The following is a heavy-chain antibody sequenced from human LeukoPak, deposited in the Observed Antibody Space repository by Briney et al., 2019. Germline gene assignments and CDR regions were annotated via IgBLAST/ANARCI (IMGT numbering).Heavy chain of an antibody. CDR1: GGSFSGYY. CDR3: ASGLHHYVFWSGYPRGYFDY. Sequence: PSETLSLTCAVYGGSFSGYYWSWIRQPPGKGLEWIGEINHGGSTNYNPSLKSRVTISVDTSKNQFSLKLSSVTAAHTAVYYCASGLHHYVFWSGYPRGYFDYWGQGTLVTVSS. CDR2: INHGGST. V-gene: IGHV4-34*01. J-gene: IGHJ4*02. D-gene: IGHD3-3*01.